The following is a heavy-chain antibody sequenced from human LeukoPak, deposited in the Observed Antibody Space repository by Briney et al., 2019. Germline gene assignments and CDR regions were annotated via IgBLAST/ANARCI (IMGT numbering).Heavy chain of an antibody. CDR3: ARVEGLSTVTTGYYYYYMDV. Sequence: PSETLSLTCTVSGGSISSYYWSWIRQPPGKGLEWIGYIYYSGSTNYNPSLKSRVTISVDTSKNQFSLKLSSVTAADTAVYYCARVEGLSTVTTGYYYYYMDVWGKGTTVTVSS. D-gene: IGHD4-11*01. CDR2: IYYSGST. CDR1: GGSISSYY. V-gene: IGHV4-59*01. J-gene: IGHJ6*03.